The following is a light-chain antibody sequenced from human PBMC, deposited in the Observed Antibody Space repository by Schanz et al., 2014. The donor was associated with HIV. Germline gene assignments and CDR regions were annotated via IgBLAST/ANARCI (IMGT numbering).Light chain of an antibody. CDR1: NSDVGSHNL. CDR2: DVN. Sequence: QSALTQPASVSGSPGQSITISCTGANSDVGSHNLVSWYQQHPGKAPKLMIYDVNKRPSAVPDRFSGSKSDNTASLTISGLQAEDEADYYCSSYTSSSTYVFGTGTKLTVL. J-gene: IGLJ1*01. CDR3: SSYTSSSTYV. V-gene: IGLV2-14*02.